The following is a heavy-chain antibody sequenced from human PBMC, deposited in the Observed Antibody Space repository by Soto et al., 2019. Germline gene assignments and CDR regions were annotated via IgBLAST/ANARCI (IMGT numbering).Heavy chain of an antibody. J-gene: IGHJ5*02. CDR2: IYYSGST. D-gene: IGHD2-2*02. V-gene: IGHV4-31*03. Sequence: SETLSLTCTVSGGSISSGGYYWSWIRQHPGKCLEWIGYIYYSGSTYYNPSLKSRVTISVDTSKNQFSLKLSSVTAADTAVYYCARDRVCSSTSCYRGLLYFSFDPWGQGTLVTVYS. CDR1: GGSISSGGYY. CDR3: ARDRVCSSTSCYRGLLYFSFDP.